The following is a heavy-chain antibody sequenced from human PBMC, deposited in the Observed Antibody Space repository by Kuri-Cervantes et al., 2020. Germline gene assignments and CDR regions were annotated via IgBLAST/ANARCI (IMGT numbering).Heavy chain of an antibody. CDR1: GGSVSSGSYY. D-gene: IGHD6-19*01. V-gene: IGHV4-61*01. CDR2: IYYSGST. J-gene: IGHJ6*02. Sequence: SETLSLTCTVSGGSVSSGSYYWSWIRQPPGKGLEWIGYIYYSGSTNYNPSLKSRVTISVDTSKNQFSLKLSSVTAADTAVYYCAREFTRIAVAGTLKMATIMGYYYYGMDVWGQGTAVTVSS. CDR3: AREFTRIAVAGTLKMATIMGYYYYGMDV.